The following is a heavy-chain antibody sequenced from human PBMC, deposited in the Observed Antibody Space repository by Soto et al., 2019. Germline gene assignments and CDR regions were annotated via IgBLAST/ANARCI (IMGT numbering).Heavy chain of an antibody. V-gene: IGHV4-59*01. CDR1: GGSISSYY. Sequence: SETLSLTCTVSGGSISSYYWSWIRQPPGKGLEWIGYIYYSGSTNYNPSLKSRVTISVDTSKNQFSLKLSSVTAADTAVYYCATGPNWNDDDDPHDAFDIWGQGTMVTVSS. CDR3: ATGPNWNDDDDPHDAFDI. CDR2: IYYSGST. J-gene: IGHJ3*02. D-gene: IGHD1-1*01.